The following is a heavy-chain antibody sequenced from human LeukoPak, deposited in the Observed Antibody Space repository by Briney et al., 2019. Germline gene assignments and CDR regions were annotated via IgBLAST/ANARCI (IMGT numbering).Heavy chain of an antibody. CDR3: ARAVMVRGVIITVWFDP. CDR2: INPSGGST. V-gene: IGHV1-46*01. Sequence: ASVKVSCKASGYTFTSYYMHWVRQAPGQGLEWMGIINPSGGSTSYAQKFQGRVTMTTDTSTSTAYMELRSLRSDDTAVYYCARAVMVRGVIITVWFDPWGQGTLVTVSS. CDR1: GYTFTSYY. D-gene: IGHD3-10*01. J-gene: IGHJ5*02.